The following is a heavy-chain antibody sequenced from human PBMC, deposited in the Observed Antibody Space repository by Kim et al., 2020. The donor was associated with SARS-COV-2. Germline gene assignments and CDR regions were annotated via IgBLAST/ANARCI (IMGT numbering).Heavy chain of an antibody. Sequence: ASVKVTCKASGYTFTSYGISWVRQAPGQGLEWMGWISAYNGNTNYAQKLQGRVTMTTDTSTSTAYMDLRSLRSDDTAVYYCARVDYGDYDPNWFDPWGQGTLVTVSS. D-gene: IGHD4-17*01. CDR2: ISAYNGNT. J-gene: IGHJ5*02. CDR1: GYTFTSYG. CDR3: ARVDYGDYDPNWFDP. V-gene: IGHV1-18*01.